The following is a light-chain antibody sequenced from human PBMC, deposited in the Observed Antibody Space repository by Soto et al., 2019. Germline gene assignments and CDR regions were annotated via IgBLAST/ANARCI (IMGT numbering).Light chain of an antibody. CDR2: DVT. V-gene: IGLV2-23*02. J-gene: IGLJ1*01. CDR3: CSYAGSNTPFV. Sequence: QSVLTQPASVAGSPGQSITISCTGTNSDVESYDFVSWYQQHPGKVPTLIIYDVTRRPSGVSNRFSGSKSGNTASLTISGLQAEDDADYYCCSYAGSNTPFVFGTGTKVTVL. CDR1: NSDVESYDF.